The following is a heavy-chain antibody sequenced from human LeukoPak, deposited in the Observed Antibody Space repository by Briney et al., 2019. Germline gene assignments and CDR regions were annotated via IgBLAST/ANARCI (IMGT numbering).Heavy chain of an antibody. CDR2: INHSGST. D-gene: IGHD3-22*01. V-gene: IGHV4-34*01. CDR3: ARRPMIVVVTKYNWFDP. J-gene: IGHJ5*02. Sequence: SETLSLTCAVYGGSFSGYYWSWIRQPPGKGLEWIGEINHSGSTNYNPSLKSRVTISVDTSKNQFSLKLSSVTAADTAVYYCARRPMIVVVTKYNWFDPWGQGTLVTVSS. CDR1: GGSFSGYY.